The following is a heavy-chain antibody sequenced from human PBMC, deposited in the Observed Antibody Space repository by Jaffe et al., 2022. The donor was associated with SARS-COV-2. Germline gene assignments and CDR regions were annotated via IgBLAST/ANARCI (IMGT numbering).Heavy chain of an antibody. V-gene: IGHV3-30*18. CDR2: ISYDGSNK. CDR3: AKDGNSGSYLHSPEFGYYGMDV. Sequence: QVQLVESGGGVVQPGRSLRLSCAASGFTFSSYGMHWVRQAPGKGLEWVAVISYDGSNKYYADSVKGRFTISRDNSKNTLYLQMNSLRAEDTAVYYCAKDGNSGSYLHSPEFGYYGMDVWGQGTTVTVSS. D-gene: IGHD1-26*01. J-gene: IGHJ6*02. CDR1: GFTFSSYG.